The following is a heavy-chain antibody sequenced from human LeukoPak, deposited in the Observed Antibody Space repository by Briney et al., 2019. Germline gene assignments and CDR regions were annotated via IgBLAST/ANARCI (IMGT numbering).Heavy chain of an antibody. J-gene: IGHJ6*03. CDR3: AELGITMIGGV. Sequence: GGSLRLSCAAPGFTFISYEIKCVCEAPRKGLGWVSYISSSGSTIYYADSVKGRFTISRDNATNSLYLQMNRLRAEDTAVYYCAELGITMIGGVWGKGTTVTMSS. CDR2: ISSSGSTI. V-gene: IGHV3-48*03. CDR1: GFTFISYE. D-gene: IGHD3-10*02.